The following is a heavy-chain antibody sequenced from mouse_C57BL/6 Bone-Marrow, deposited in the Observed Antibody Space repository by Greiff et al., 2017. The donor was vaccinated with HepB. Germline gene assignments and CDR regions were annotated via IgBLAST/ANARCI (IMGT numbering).Heavy chain of an antibody. CDR2: IDPSDSYT. CDR3: ARERAYYYGSSSYFDV. D-gene: IGHD1-1*01. V-gene: IGHV1-69*01. CDR1: GYTFTSYW. Sequence: QVQLKQPGAELVMPGASVKLSCKASGYTFTSYWMHWVKQRPGQGLEWIGEIDPSDSYTNYYQKFKGKSTLTVDKSSSTAYMQLSSLTSEDSAVYYCARERAYYYGSSSYFDVWGTGTTVTVSS. J-gene: IGHJ1*03.